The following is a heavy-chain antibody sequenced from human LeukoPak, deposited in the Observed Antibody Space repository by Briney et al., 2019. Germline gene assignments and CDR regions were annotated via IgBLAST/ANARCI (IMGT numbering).Heavy chain of an antibody. CDR1: GYTFTSYG. Sequence: ASVKVSCKASGYTFTSYGISWMRQAPGQGLEWMGWISAYNGNTNYAQKLQGRVTMTTDTSTSTAYMELRSLRSDDTAVYYCARSRITGTTSYSYYYYYMDVWGKGTTVTVSS. CDR2: ISAYNGNT. V-gene: IGHV1-18*01. CDR3: ARSRITGTTSYSYYYYYMDV. J-gene: IGHJ6*03. D-gene: IGHD1-7*01.